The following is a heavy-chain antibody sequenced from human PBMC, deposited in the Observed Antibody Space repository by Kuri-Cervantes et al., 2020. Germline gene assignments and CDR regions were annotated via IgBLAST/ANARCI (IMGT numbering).Heavy chain of an antibody. CDR1: GGSISSGGYS. V-gene: IGHV4-30-2*01. D-gene: IGHD2-15*01. CDR2: IYHSGST. CDR3: ATSICSGGNCYFVERRKGAT. J-gene: IGHJ5*02. Sequence: SETLSLTCAVSGGSISSGGYSWSWIRQPPGKGLEWIGYIYHSGSTYYNPSLKSRVSISVDASKNEVSLNVTSVTAADTAVYYCATSICSGGNCYFVERRKGATWGPGNQV.